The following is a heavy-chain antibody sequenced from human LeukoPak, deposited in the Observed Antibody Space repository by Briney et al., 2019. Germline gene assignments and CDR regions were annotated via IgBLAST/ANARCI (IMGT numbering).Heavy chain of an antibody. V-gene: IGHV4-31*03. D-gene: IGHD5-18*01. Sequence: SETLFLTCTVSGGSISSGGYYWSWIRQHPGKGLEWIGYIYYSGSTYYNPSLKSRVTISVDTSKNRFSLKLSSVTAADTAVYYCARVLRYSNGYEVGMDVWGQGTTVTVSS. J-gene: IGHJ6*02. CDR2: IYYSGST. CDR3: ARVLRYSNGYEVGMDV. CDR1: GGSISSGGYY.